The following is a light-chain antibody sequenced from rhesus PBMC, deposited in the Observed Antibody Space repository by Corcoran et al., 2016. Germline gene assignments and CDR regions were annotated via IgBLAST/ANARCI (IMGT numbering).Light chain of an antibody. Sequence: DIQMTQSPSSLSASVGDTVTITFQASQGIRKYLAWYQQKPGKAPKLLIYDASTLRSGVPSRFSGSGSGTEITLTISSLQPEDFATEYCKQQNSYPFTCDPGTKLDIK. CDR1: QGIRKY. J-gene: IGKJ3*01. V-gene: IGKV1-25*01. CDR2: DAS. CDR3: KQQNSYPFT.